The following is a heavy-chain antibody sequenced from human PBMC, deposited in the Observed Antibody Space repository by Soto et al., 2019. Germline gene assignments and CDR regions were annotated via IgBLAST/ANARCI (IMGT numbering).Heavy chain of an antibody. D-gene: IGHD3-22*01. J-gene: IGHJ5*02. Sequence: SETLSLTCTVSGGSISSGDYYWSWIRQPPGKGLEWIGYIYYSGSTYYNPSLKSRVTISIDMTNNHVSLILNSVTAADTAVYYCARVGPWVPYYYDSSPYTFENWFDPWGQGTLVTVSS. CDR2: IYYSGST. V-gene: IGHV4-30-4*01. CDR1: GGSISSGDYY. CDR3: ARVGPWVPYYYDSSPYTFENWFDP.